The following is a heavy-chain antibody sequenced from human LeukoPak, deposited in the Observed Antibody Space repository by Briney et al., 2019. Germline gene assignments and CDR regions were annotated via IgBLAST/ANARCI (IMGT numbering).Heavy chain of an antibody. CDR3: ARVIAAGFAFDI. V-gene: IGHV1-2*02. CDR1: GYTFTGYY. Sequence: ASVTVSCKASGYTFTGYYMHWVRQAPGQGLEWMGWINPNSGGTNYAQKFQGRVTMTRDTSISTAYMELSGLRSDDTAVYYCARVIAAGFAFDIWGQGTMVTVSS. CDR2: INPNSGGT. J-gene: IGHJ3*02. D-gene: IGHD6-13*01.